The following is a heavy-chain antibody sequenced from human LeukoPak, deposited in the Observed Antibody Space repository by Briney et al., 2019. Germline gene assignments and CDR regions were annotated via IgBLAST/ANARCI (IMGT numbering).Heavy chain of an antibody. CDR1: GFTFSSYA. J-gene: IGHJ3*02. V-gene: IGHV3-30*04. CDR2: ISYDGSNK. D-gene: IGHD1-14*01. Sequence: GGSLRLSCAASGFTFSSYAMSWVRQAPGKGLEWVAVISYDGSNKYYADSVKGRFTISRDNSKNTLYLQMNSLRAEDTAVYYCARRYKGAFDIWGQGTMVTVSS. CDR3: ARRYKGAFDI.